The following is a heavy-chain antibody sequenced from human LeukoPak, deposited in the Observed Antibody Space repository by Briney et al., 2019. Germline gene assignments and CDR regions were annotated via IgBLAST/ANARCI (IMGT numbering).Heavy chain of an antibody. CDR3: AKDKDSGYFDWLRAFDI. CDR2: IYSGGST. CDR1: GFTVSSNY. J-gene: IGHJ3*02. V-gene: IGHV3-53*01. D-gene: IGHD3-9*01. Sequence: PGGSLRLSCAASGFTVSSNYMSWVRQAPGKGLEWVSVIYSGGSTYYADSVKGRFTISRDNSKNTLYPQMNSLRAEDTAVYYRAKDKDSGYFDWLRAFDIWGQGTMVTVSS.